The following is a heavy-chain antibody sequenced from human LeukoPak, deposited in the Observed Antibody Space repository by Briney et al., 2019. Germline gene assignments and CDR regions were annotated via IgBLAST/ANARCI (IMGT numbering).Heavy chain of an antibody. D-gene: IGHD5-12*01. CDR1: GYTFTSYD. J-gene: IGHJ5*02. V-gene: IGHV1-8*01. CDR2: MNPNSGNT. Sequence: GASVKVSCKASGYTFTSYDINWVRQATGQGLEWMGWMNPNSGNTGYAQKFQGRVTMTRNTSMSTAYMELSSLRSEDTAVYYCATPGYIVATDLTDWFDPWGQGTLVTVSS. CDR3: ATPGYIVATDLTDWFDP.